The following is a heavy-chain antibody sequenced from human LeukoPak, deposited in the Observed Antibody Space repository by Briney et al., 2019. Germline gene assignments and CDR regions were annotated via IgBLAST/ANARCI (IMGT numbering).Heavy chain of an antibody. V-gene: IGHV3-7*05. D-gene: IGHD2-2*01. CDR2: INQDGSEK. CDR1: GFTFSSYW. CDR3: ARETYRLDP. J-gene: IGHJ5*02. Sequence: GGSLRLTCAVSGFTFSSYWMSWVRQAPGKGLEWVANINQDGSEKHYVDSVKGRFTISRDNAKKSLYLQMNSLRAEDTAVYFCARETYRLDPWGQGTLVTVSS.